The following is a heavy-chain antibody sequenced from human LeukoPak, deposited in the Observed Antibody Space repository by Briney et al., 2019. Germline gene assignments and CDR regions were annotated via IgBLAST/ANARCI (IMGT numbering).Heavy chain of an antibody. J-gene: IGHJ6*03. CDR1: GFTFSSYA. CDR2: ISYDGSNK. D-gene: IGHD3-3*01. V-gene: IGHV3-30-3*01. Sequence: GGSLRLSCAASGFTFSSYAMHWVRQAPGKGLEWVAVISYDGSNKYYADSVKGRFTISRDNSKNTLYLQMNSLRAEDTAVYYCARTYDFWSGPIGGYMDVWGKGTTVTVSS. CDR3: ARTYDFWSGPIGGYMDV.